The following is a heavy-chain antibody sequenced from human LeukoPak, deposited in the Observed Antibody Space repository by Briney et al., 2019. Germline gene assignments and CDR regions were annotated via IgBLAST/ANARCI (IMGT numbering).Heavy chain of an antibody. J-gene: IGHJ4*02. D-gene: IGHD2-15*01. CDR1: GFTFGSYA. V-gene: IGHV3-23*01. CDR3: AKTTTGYSSGRYPAWPIDY. CDR2: IFGSGGSA. Sequence: TGGSLRLSCTASGFTFGSYAMYWVRQAPGKGLEWVSGIFGSGGSAHYADSVKGRFTISRDNSKNTVYLQMDSLTAEDTATYYCAKTTTGYSSGRYPAWPIDYWGQGTLVTVSS.